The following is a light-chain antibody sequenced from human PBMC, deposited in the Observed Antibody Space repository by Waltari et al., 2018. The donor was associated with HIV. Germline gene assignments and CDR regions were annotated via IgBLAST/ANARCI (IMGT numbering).Light chain of an antibody. J-gene: IGLJ1*01. V-gene: IGLV1-47*01. CDR1: SSNIGSNY. CDR3: AACDDSLSGQV. CDR2: RNN. Sequence: QSVLTQPPSASGTPGQRVTISCSGSSSNIGSNYVYWYQQLPGTPPKLLIYRNNQRPSGVPDRISGSKSATSASLAISGLRSEDEADFSCAACDDSLSGQVFGPGTKVTVL.